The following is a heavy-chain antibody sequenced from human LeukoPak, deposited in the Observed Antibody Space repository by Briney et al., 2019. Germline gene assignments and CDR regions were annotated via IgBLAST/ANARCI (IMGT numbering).Heavy chain of an antibody. Sequence: SETLSLTCGVPGGSVTSTNWWTWVRQPPGKGLEWIGEVHLDGRTNYNPSLKSRLTMSVDLSENHISLKLTSVTAADTAIYYCAREGGFYRPLDYSGQGTLVTVSS. CDR3: AREGGFYRPLDY. J-gene: IGHJ4*02. CDR1: GGSVTSTNW. CDR2: VHLDGRT. D-gene: IGHD3-3*01. V-gene: IGHV4-4*02.